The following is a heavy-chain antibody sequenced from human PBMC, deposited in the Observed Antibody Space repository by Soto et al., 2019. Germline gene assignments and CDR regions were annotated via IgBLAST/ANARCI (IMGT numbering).Heavy chain of an antibody. Sequence: GASVKVSCKASGYTFTGYYMHWVRQAPGQGLEWMGWINPNSGGTNYAQKFQGWVTMTRDTSISTAYMELSSLRSDDTAVYYCARDRGYYYDSSGYSDRVYYYYGMDVWGQGTTVTVSS. CDR1: GYTFTGYY. CDR3: ARDRGYYYDSSGYSDRVYYYYGMDV. D-gene: IGHD3-22*01. CDR2: INPNSGGT. J-gene: IGHJ6*02. V-gene: IGHV1-2*04.